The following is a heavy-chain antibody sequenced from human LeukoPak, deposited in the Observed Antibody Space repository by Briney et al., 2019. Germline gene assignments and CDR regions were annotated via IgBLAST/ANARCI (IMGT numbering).Heavy chain of an antibody. V-gene: IGHV3-48*01. D-gene: IGHD3-22*01. Sequence: GGSLRLSCAASGFTSSSYSMNWVRQAPGKGLEWVSYISSSSSTIYYADSVKGRFTISRDNAKNTLYVQMNSLRPDDTAVYYCAKDSSDYYFDYWGQGTLVTVSS. CDR2: ISSSSSTI. CDR3: AKDSSDYYFDY. CDR1: GFTSSSYS. J-gene: IGHJ4*02.